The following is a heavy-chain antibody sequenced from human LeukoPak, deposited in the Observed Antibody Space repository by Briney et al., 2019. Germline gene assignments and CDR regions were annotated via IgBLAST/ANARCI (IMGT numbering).Heavy chain of an antibody. J-gene: IGHJ3*02. CDR2: ISYDGSNK. D-gene: IGHD5-24*01. V-gene: IGHV3-30-3*01. CDR3: ARDGYNGLDAFDI. CDR1: GFTFSSYA. Sequence: GGSLRLSCAASGFTFSSYAMHWVRQAPGKGLEWVAVISYDGSNKYYADSVKGRFTISRDNSKNTLYLQMNSLRAEDTAVYYCARDGYNGLDAFDIWGQGTMVTVSS.